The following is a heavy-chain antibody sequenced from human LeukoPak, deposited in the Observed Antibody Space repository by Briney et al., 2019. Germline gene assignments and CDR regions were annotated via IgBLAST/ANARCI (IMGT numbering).Heavy chain of an antibody. J-gene: IGHJ5*01. CDR1: GFSLSTRGVG. CDR3: VHSDRYYYDTSGYYEIRFDS. D-gene: IGHD3-22*01. CDR2: IYWDDDK. V-gene: IGHV2-5*02. Sequence: SGPTLVKPTQTLTLTCTLPGFSLSTRGVGVGWIRQPPGKALEWLALIYWDDDKRFSPSLKSRLTITKDTSKNQVVLTMTNMDPVDTGTYYCVHSDRYYYDTSGYYEIRFDSWGQGTLVTVSS.